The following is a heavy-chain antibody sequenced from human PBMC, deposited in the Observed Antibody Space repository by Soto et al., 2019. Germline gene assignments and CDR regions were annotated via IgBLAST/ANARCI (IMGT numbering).Heavy chain of an antibody. Sequence: EVQLVESGGGLVQPGGSLRLSCVASGFTFSSYEMNWVRQAPGKGLEWLSYIFSSGSTIDYADSVKGRFTISRDNAKNSLYLQMNSLRGEDTAVYYCARRGGIHAFDIWGQGTMVTVSS. CDR1: GFTFSSYE. CDR2: IFSSGSTI. V-gene: IGHV3-48*03. D-gene: IGHD6-25*01. J-gene: IGHJ3*02. CDR3: ARRGGIHAFDI.